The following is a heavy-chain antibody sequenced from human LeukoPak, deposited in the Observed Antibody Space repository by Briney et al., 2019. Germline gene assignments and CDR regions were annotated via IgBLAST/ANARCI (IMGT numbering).Heavy chain of an antibody. D-gene: IGHD1-26*01. CDR2: IYYSGNT. CDR1: GGSISSYF. Sequence: SETRSLTCTVSGGSISSYFWSWIRQPPGKGLEWIGDIYYSGNTNYNPSLKSRVTISVDTSKHQFSLKLSSVTAADTAMYYCARGRIVGNTGYYFDYWGQGTLVTVSS. V-gene: IGHV4-59*01. CDR3: ARGRIVGNTGYYFDY. J-gene: IGHJ4*02.